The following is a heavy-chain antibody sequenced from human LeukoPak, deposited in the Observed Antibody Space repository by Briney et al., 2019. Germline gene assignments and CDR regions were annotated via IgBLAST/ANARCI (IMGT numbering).Heavy chain of an antibody. CDR3: ARDSFYGMDV. CDR1: GLTFTTYW. CDR2: INQDGSER. Sequence: GGSLRLSCAASGLTFTTYWMSWVRQAPGKGLEWVANINQDGSERYYVDSVKGRFTISRDNAKNSLYLQMNSLRAEDTAVYYCARDSFYGMDVWGQGTTVTVSS. J-gene: IGHJ6*02. V-gene: IGHV3-7*01.